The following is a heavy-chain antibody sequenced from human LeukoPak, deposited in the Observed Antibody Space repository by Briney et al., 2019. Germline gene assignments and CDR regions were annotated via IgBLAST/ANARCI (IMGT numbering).Heavy chain of an antibody. Sequence: GSSVKLSCTASGGTFGRYAISWVRQAPGHGREWLGRIIPIHGIANYAQKFQGRVTMTADKSTSTAYMELSSLRTEDTAVYYCARAHYYDSSGYTAPRDYWGQGTLVTVSS. J-gene: IGHJ4*02. V-gene: IGHV1-69*04. CDR1: GGTFGRYA. CDR3: ARAHYYDSSGYTAPRDY. D-gene: IGHD3-22*01. CDR2: IIPIHGIA.